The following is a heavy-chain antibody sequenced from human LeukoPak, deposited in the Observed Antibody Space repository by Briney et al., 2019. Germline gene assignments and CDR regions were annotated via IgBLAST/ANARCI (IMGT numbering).Heavy chain of an antibody. CDR1: GFSFTSYA. CDR3: AKEGAPLGGRPDY. J-gene: IGHJ4*02. D-gene: IGHD3-16*01. Sequence: GGSLRLSCAASGFSFTSYAMHWVRQAPGKGLEWVAFIRDDGNNIHYADSVKDRFTISRDNSKNTLYLQMNSLRVGDTAVYYCAKEGAPLGGRPDYWGQGTLVTVSS. CDR2: IRDDGNNI. V-gene: IGHV3-30*02.